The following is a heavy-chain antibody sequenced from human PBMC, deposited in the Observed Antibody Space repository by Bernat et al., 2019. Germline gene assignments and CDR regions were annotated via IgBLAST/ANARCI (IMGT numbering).Heavy chain of an antibody. CDR1: GGSISSSSYY. CDR2: IYYSGST. V-gene: IGHV4-39*02. CDR3: ARDQVPAAIPDYYYYGMDV. Sequence: QLQLQESGPGLVKPSETLSLTCTVSGGSISSSSYYWGWIRQPPGKGLEWIGSIYYSGSTYYNPSLKSRVTISVDTSKNQFSQKLRSVTAADTAVYYCARDQVPAAIPDYYYYGMDVWGQGTTVTVSS. J-gene: IGHJ6*02. D-gene: IGHD2-2*02.